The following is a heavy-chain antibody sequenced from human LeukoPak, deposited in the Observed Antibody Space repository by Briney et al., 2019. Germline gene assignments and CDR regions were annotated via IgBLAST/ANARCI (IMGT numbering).Heavy chain of an antibody. CDR2: IYYSGST. Sequence: SETLSLTCAVYGGSFSGYYWSWIRQPPGKGLEWIGYIYYSGSTNYNPSLKSRVTISVDTSKNQFSLKLSSVTAADTAVYYCARGPYCSGGSCYYYYMDVWGKGTTVTVSS. J-gene: IGHJ6*03. D-gene: IGHD2-15*01. CDR1: GGSFSGYY. CDR3: ARGPYCSGGSCYYYYMDV. V-gene: IGHV4-59*01.